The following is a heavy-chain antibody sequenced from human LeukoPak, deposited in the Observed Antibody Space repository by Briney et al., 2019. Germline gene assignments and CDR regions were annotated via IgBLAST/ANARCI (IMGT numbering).Heavy chain of an antibody. CDR1: GGSMSSYY. J-gene: IGHJ4*02. CDR3: ARYTTSYGSGSYHFDY. Sequence: SETLSLTCTVSGGSMSSYYWSWIRQSPGKGLEWIGYIYYSGSTNYSPSLKSRVTISVDTSKNQFSLKLSSVTAADTAVYYCARYTTSYGSGSYHFDYWGQGTLVTVSS. V-gene: IGHV4-59*01. D-gene: IGHD3-10*01. CDR2: IYYSGST.